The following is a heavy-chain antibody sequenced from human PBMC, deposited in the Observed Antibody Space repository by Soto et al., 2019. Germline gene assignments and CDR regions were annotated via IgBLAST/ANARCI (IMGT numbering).Heavy chain of an antibody. J-gene: IGHJ6*02. D-gene: IGHD3-22*01. CDR2: IWYDGSNK. CDR3: ARVRQLVIPPPHYYYYGMDV. CDR1: GFTFSSYV. V-gene: IGHV3-33*01. Sequence: PGGSLRLSCAASGFTFSSYVMHWVRQDPGKGLEWVAVIWYDGSNKYYADSVKGRFTISRDNSKNTLYLQMNSLRAEDTAVYYCARVRQLVIPPPHYYYYGMDVWGQGTTVTVSS.